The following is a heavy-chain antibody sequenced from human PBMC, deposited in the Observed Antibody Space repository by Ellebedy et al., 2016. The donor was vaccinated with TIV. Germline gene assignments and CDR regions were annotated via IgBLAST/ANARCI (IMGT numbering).Heavy chain of an antibody. D-gene: IGHD3-22*01. CDR1: GFTFSSYA. CDR2: ITGSGRNT. Sequence: PGGSLRLSCAASGFTFSSYAMSWVRQAPGKGLEWVSSITGSGRNTYYADSVKGRFTISRDNSKNTLYVQMNSLRVEDTAVYHCAKHRRESSGYNFENWGQGIRVTVSS. V-gene: IGHV3-23*01. CDR3: AKHRRESSGYNFEN. J-gene: IGHJ4*02.